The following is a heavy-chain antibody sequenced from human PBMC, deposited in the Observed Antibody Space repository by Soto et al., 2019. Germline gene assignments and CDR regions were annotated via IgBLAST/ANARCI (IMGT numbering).Heavy chain of an antibody. D-gene: IGHD4-17*01. J-gene: IGHJ6*02. CDR2: IHSGGSRI. CDR3: ARDGSTETTNYHYAMDV. Sequence: EVQLVESGGGLVQPGGSLILSCAASGFTFSTYHMNWVRQAPGKGLEWVSYIHSGGSRIYYADSVKGRFTISRDNAKNSLFLQMNSLGAEDTAVYYCARDGSTETTNYHYAMDVWGQGTTVTVSS. CDR1: GFTFSTYH. V-gene: IGHV3-48*03.